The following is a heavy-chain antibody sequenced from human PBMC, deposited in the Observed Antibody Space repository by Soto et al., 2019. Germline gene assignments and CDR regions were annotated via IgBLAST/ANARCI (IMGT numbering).Heavy chain of an antibody. J-gene: IGHJ6*02. V-gene: IGHV3-9*01. CDR3: AKNSLAAADFYGMDV. Sequence: EVQLVESGGGLVQPGRSLRLSCAASGFTFDDYAMHWVRQAPGKGLEWVSGISWNSGSIGYADSVKGRFTISRDNAKYSLDLQMNSMRAEDTALYYCAKNSLAAADFYGMDVWGQGTTVTVSS. D-gene: IGHD6-13*01. CDR2: ISWNSGSI. CDR1: GFTFDDYA.